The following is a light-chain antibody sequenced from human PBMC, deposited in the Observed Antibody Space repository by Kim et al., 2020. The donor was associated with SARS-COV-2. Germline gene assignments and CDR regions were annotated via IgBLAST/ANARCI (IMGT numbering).Light chain of an antibody. V-gene: IGLV3-1*01. J-gene: IGLJ2*01. CDR3: QAWDSSTVV. CDR2: QDR. Sequence: LSPYHTSTFPCSADKLLDTYSSWYQQTPGQSPVLVIYQDRKRPSGTPERFSGSNSGNTATLTFSGTQPMDEAAYYCQAWDSSTVVFGGGTQLTVL. CDR1: KLLDTY.